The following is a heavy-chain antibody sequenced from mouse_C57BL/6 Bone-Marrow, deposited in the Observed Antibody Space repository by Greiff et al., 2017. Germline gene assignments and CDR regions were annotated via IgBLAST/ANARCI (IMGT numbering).Heavy chain of an antibody. CDR1: GFTFSDYA. J-gene: IGHJ3*01. V-gene: IGHV5-17*01. CDR3: AREGYDYDGEFAY. D-gene: IGHD2-4*01. CDR2: ISSGSSTI. Sequence: EVMLVESGGGLVKPGGSLKLSCAASGFTFSDYAMHWVRQAPEKGLEWVAYISSGSSTIYYADTVKGRFTISRDNAKNTLFLQMTSLRSEDTAMYYCAREGYDYDGEFAYWGQGTLVTVSA.